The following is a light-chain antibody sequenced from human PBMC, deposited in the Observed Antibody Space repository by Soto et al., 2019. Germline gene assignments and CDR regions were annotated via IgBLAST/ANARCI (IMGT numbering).Light chain of an antibody. CDR3: QQYLDWPRT. J-gene: IGKJ1*01. CDR1: QSVSNN. Sequence: VLTQSPGTLSLSPGERATLSCRASQSVSNNYLAWYQQKPGQAPRLLIYGASNRATGVPDRFSGSGSGTVFTLTIRSLQSDDFAVYYCQQYLDWPRTFGQGTKVDIK. CDR2: GAS. V-gene: IGKV3-15*01.